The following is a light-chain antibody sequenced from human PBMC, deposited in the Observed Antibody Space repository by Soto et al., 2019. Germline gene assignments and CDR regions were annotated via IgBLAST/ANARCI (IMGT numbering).Light chain of an antibody. Sequence: EIVLTQSPGTLSLSPGERATLSCRASQSVSSSYLAWYQQKPGQAPRLLIYGASSRATGIPDRFSGSGSGTDFTLTISRLEPEDFAVYYCQQYGSSPQIQSFGGGTKVEIK. V-gene: IGKV3-20*01. CDR1: QSVSSSY. CDR2: GAS. J-gene: IGKJ4*01. CDR3: QQYGSSPQIQS.